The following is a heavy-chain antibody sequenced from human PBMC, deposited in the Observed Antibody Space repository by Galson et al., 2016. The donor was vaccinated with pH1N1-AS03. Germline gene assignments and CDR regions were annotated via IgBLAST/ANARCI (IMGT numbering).Heavy chain of an antibody. V-gene: IGHV3-64*01. Sequence: SLRLSCAASGFTFSSYAMHWVRQAPGKGLEYVSAISGNGYSTYYANSVKGRFTISRDNPKSTLFLQMGSLRPEDRAVYYCARGPVSYSNYWFPPPDYWGQGTLVTVSS. CDR2: ISGNGYST. J-gene: IGHJ4*02. CDR1: GFTFSSYA. CDR3: ARGPVSYSNYWFPPPDY. D-gene: IGHD6-13*01.